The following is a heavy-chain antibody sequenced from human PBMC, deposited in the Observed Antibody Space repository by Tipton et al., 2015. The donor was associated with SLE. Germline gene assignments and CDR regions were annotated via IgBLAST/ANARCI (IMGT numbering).Heavy chain of an antibody. Sequence: TLSLTCTVSGGSISSGSYYWSWIRQPAGKGLEWIGRIYTNGNTNYNPSLKSRVTISVDTSKNQLSLKLSSVTAADTAVYYCARDAGNTGWFDHFDTWGQGTLVTVAS. CDR1: GGSISSGSYY. V-gene: IGHV4-61*02. CDR2: IYTNGNT. J-gene: IGHJ5*02. CDR3: ARDAGNTGWFDHFDT. D-gene: IGHD1-7*01.